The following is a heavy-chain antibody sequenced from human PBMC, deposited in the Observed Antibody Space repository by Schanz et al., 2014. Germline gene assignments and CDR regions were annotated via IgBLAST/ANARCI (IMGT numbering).Heavy chain of an antibody. CDR1: GGTFNSYT. V-gene: IGHV1-69*04. CDR2: IIPILGIA. D-gene: IGHD4-17*01. Sequence: QVQLVQSGAEVKKPGSSMKVSCKASGGTFNSYTINWVRQAPGQGLEWMGRIIPILGIANYAQKFQGRVTITADRSTSTAYMELSSLRSEDTAVDYCARGYGDSPTDFWGQGSLVTVSS. CDR3: ARGYGDSPTDF. J-gene: IGHJ4*02.